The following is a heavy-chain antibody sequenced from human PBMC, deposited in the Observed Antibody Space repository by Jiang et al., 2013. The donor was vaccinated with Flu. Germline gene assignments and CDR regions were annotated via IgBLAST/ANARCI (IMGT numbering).Heavy chain of an antibody. Sequence: QLLESGGGLVQPGGVPETLLRSLWIHLSSYAMTWVRLPPGKGLEWVSSISGSGAGTHYADSVKGRFTISRDNFRNTLYLQINDLRVEDTAVYFCAKKEGFSVSTYYFDSWGQGSLVTVTS. D-gene: IGHD1-26*01. V-gene: IGHV3-23*01. J-gene: IGHJ4*02. CDR3: AKKEGFSVSTYYFDS. CDR2: ISGSGAGT. CDR1: IHLSSYA.